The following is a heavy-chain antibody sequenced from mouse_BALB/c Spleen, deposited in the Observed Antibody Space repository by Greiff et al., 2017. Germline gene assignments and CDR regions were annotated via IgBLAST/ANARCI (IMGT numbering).Heavy chain of an antibody. CDR1: GYAFSSSW. CDR3: AFIYDGYYVAY. D-gene: IGHD2-3*01. J-gene: IGHJ3*01. Sequence: QVQLKESGPELVKPGASVKISCKASGYAFSSSWMNWVKQRPGQGLEWIGRIYPGDGDTNYNGKFKGKATLTADKSSSTAYMQLSSLTSVDSAVYFCAFIYDGYYVAYWGQGTLVTVSA. V-gene: IGHV1-82*01. CDR2: IYPGDGDT.